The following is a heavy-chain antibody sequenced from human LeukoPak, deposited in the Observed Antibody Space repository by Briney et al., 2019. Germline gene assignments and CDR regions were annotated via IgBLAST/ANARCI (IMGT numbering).Heavy chain of an antibody. V-gene: IGHV3-23*01. J-gene: IGHJ2*01. CDR3: AKIPRATVTTRTRLKTDDRRIGNWYFDL. CDR2: ISGSGGST. D-gene: IGHD4-17*01. CDR1: GFTFSSYG. Sequence: GGSLRLSCAASGFTFSSYGMSWVRQAPGKGLEWVSAISGSGGSTYYADSVKGRFTISRDNSKNTLYLQMNSLRAEDTAVYYCAKIPRATVTTRTRLKTDDRRIGNWYFDLWGRGTLVTVSS.